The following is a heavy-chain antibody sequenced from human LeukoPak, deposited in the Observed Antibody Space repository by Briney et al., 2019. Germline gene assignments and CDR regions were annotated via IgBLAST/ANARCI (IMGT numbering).Heavy chain of an antibody. CDR2: ISSSGSTI. Sequence: GGSLGLSCVVSGLTFSPYSMNWVRQAPGKGLEWVSYISSSGSTIHQADSVKGRFTITRDNAKNSLYLQMNSLRAEDTAVYYCARVWYSGSYPVNYWGQGTLVTVSS. J-gene: IGHJ4*02. D-gene: IGHD1-26*01. V-gene: IGHV3-48*04. CDR3: ARVWYSGSYPVNY. CDR1: GLTFSPYS.